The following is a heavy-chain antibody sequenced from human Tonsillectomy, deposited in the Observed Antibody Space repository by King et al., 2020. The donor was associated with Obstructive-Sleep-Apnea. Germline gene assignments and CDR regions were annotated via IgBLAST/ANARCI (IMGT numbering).Heavy chain of an antibody. D-gene: IGHD3-10*01. CDR3: AKAMVRGLSAYYYCGMAV. Sequence: VQLVESGGGVVQPGRSLRLSCGASAFNFSSYAMHWVRQAPGKGLEWVAVISFDGSNKYYADSVKGRFTISRDNSKNTVYLQVNSLRAEDTAVYYCAKAMVRGLSAYYYCGMAVWGRGTTVTVSS. CDR2: ISFDGSNK. CDR1: AFNFSSYA. V-gene: IGHV3-30*04. J-gene: IGHJ6*02.